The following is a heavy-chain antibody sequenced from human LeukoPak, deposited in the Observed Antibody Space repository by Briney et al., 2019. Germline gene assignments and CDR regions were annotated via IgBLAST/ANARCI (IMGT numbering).Heavy chain of an antibody. CDR2: INPNSGGR. D-gene: IGHD6-13*01. Sequence: ASVKVSCKASGYTFTGYSMHWVRQAPGQGLEWMGRINPNSGGRNYAQKFQGRVTMTSYTSISTAYMELSSLRSDDTAVYYCARDRLAAGGSGAWGQGTLVTVSS. J-gene: IGHJ5*02. CDR3: ARDRLAAGGSGA. V-gene: IGHV1-2*06. CDR1: GYTFTGYS.